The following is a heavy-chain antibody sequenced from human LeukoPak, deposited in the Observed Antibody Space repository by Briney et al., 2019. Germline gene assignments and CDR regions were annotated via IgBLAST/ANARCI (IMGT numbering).Heavy chain of an antibody. V-gene: IGHV3-20*04. D-gene: IGHD2-15*01. J-gene: IGHJ6*03. CDR3: ARPRIHANYYYYMDV. CDR1: GFTFDDYG. CDR2: INWNGGST. Sequence: GGSLRLSCAASGFTFDDYGMSWVRQAPGKGLEWVSGINWNGGSTGYADSVKGRFTISRDNAKNSLYLQMNSLRAEDTALYYCARPRIHANYYYYMDVWGKGTTVTVSS.